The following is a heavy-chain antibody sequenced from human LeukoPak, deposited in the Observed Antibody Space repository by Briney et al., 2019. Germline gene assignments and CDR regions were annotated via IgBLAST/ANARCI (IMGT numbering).Heavy chain of an antibody. CDR1: GFTFSRYV. V-gene: IGHV3-30*02. CDR3: AKGEPISFDAFDI. Sequence: GGSLRLSCAASGFTFSRYVLHGVRQAPGRGLEWAAVIWYGGSNKYYADSVKGRFTISRDNSKNTLYLQMNSLRAEDTAVYYCAKGEPISFDAFDIWGQGTMVTASS. CDR2: IWYGGSNK. J-gene: IGHJ3*02. D-gene: IGHD1-26*01.